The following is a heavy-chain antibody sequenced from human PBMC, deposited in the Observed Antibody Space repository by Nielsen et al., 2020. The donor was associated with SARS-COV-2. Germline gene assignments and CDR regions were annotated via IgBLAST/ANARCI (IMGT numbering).Heavy chain of an antibody. J-gene: IGHJ6*03. CDR2: IYPGDSDT. V-gene: IGHV5-51*01. Sequence: GESLKISCKGSGYSFPTYWIGWVRQMHGKGLEWMGIIYPGDSDTRYSPSFQGQVTISADKSISTAYLQWSSLKASDTAKYYCARHTRSSSSFYYYYYMDVWGKGTTVTVSS. D-gene: IGHD6-6*01. CDR1: GYSFPTYW. CDR3: ARHTRSSSSFYYYYYMDV.